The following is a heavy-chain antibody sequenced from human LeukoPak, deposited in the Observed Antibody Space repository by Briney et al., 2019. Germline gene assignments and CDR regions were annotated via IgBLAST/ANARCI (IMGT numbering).Heavy chain of an antibody. V-gene: IGHV1-18*01. Sequence: ASVKVSCKASGYTFTSYGISWVRQAPGQGLEWMGWISAYNGNTNYAQKLQGRVTMTTDTSTSTAYMELRSLRSDDTAVYYCARDSTPHCSGGSCYGNYWGQGTLVTVSS. CDR2: ISAYNGNT. J-gene: IGHJ4*02. CDR3: ARDSTPHCSGGSCYGNY. D-gene: IGHD2-15*01. CDR1: GYTFTSYG.